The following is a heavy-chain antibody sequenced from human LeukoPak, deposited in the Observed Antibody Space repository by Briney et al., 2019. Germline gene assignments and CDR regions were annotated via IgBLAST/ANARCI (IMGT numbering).Heavy chain of an antibody. Sequence: PGGSLRLSCAASGFTFSSYGMHWVRQAPGKGLEWVAFIRYDGSNKYYADSVKGRFTISRDNSKNTLYLQVNSLRAEDTAVYYCAKDLPYYYDSSGYYSEWGQGTLVTVSS. CDR1: GFTFSSYG. V-gene: IGHV3-30*02. D-gene: IGHD3-22*01. CDR2: IRYDGSNK. CDR3: AKDLPYYYDSSGYYSE. J-gene: IGHJ4*02.